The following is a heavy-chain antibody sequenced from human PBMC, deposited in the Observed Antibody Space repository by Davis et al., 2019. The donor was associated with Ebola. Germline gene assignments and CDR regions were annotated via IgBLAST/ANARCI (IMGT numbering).Heavy chain of an antibody. CDR2: INPSGGSS. Sequence: ASVKVSCKASGYTFTSYYMHWVRQAPGQGLEWMGIINPSGGSSSYAQKFQGRVTMTRDTSTSTVYMELSSLRSEDTAVYYCAREVVVVVAATPSGYYYYGMDVWGKGTTVTVSS. CDR1: GYTFTSYY. J-gene: IGHJ6*04. V-gene: IGHV1-46*01. CDR3: AREVVVVVAATPSGYYYYGMDV. D-gene: IGHD2-15*01.